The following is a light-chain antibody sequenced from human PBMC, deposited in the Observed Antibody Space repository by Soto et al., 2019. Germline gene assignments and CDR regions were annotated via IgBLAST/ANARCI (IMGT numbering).Light chain of an antibody. CDR2: DAS. J-gene: IGKJ4*01. CDR1: QDISNY. CDR3: QQYDNLPPPT. V-gene: IGKV1-33*01. Sequence: DIQMTQSPSSLSASVGDRVTITCQASQDISNYLNWYQQKPGKAPKLLIYDASNLETGVPSRFSGSGSGTDFTFTISSPQPEDIATYYCQQYDNLPPPTFGGGTKVEIK.